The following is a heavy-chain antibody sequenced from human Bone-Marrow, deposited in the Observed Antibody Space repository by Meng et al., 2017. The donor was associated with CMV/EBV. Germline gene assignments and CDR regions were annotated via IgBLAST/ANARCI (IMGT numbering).Heavy chain of an antibody. CDR1: GYTFTGYY. V-gene: IGHV1-2*02. D-gene: IGHD6-13*01. J-gene: IGHJ4*02. CDR2: INPNSGGT. Sequence: ASVKVSCKASGYTFTGYYMHWVRQAPGQGLEWMGWINPNSGGTNYAQKFQGRVTMTRDTSISTAYMELSRLRSDDTAVYYCARGEFSSWYGGRLVDYWGQGTLVTVS. CDR3: ARGEFSSWYGGRLVDY.